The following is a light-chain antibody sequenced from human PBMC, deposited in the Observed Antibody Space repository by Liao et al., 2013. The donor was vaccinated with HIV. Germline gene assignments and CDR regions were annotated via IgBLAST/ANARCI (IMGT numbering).Light chain of an antibody. CDR3: ESVDTSGTVV. V-gene: IGLV3-25*03. J-gene: IGLJ3*02. Sequence: SYELTQPPSVSVSPGQTARITCSGDALPNQYAYWYQQKTGQVPVVVIHKDSERPSGIPERFSGSSSGTTVTLTISGVQAEDEADYYCESVDTSGTVVFGGGTKLTVL. CDR1: ALPNQY. CDR2: KDS.